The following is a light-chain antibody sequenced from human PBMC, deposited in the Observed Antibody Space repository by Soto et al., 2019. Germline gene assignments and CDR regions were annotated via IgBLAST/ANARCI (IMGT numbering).Light chain of an antibody. CDR1: QSISSY. V-gene: IGKV1-39*01. CDR3: QQSYSGFT. J-gene: IGKJ3*01. CDR2: AAS. Sequence: DIQMTQSPSSLSASVGDRVTITCRASQSISSYLNWYQQKQGKAPKLLIYAASSLQSGVQSRFTGSGSGTDFTLSISSLQPEDFATYYCQQSYSGFTFGPGTKVDIK.